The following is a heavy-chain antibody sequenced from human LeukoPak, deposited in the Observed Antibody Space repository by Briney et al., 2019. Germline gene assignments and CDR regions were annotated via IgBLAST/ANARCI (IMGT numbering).Heavy chain of an antibody. J-gene: IGHJ5*02. CDR2: IYTSGST. D-gene: IGHD6-13*01. CDR1: GGSISSGSYY. V-gene: IGHV4-61*02. CDR3: ARDIVTAAGSWFDP. Sequence: PSETLSLTCTVSGGSISSGSYYWSWIRQPAGKGLEWIGRIYTSGSTNYNPSLKSRVTISVDTSKNQFSLKLSSVTAADTAVYYCARDIVTAAGSWFDPWGQGTLVTVSS.